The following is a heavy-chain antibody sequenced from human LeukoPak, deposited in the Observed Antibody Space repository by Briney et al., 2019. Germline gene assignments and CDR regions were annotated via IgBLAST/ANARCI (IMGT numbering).Heavy chain of an antibody. CDR3: ARSLTDNVETAMAPAGY. Sequence: SETLSLTCTVSGASISKITYYWGWIRQPPGKGLEWIGSIYYSGNTYYNPSLKSRVTISVDTSKNQFSLNLSSVTAADTAVYYCARSLTDNVETAMAPAGYWGQGTLITVSS. CDR1: GASISKITYY. D-gene: IGHD5-18*01. CDR2: IYYSGNT. V-gene: IGHV4-39*01. J-gene: IGHJ4*02.